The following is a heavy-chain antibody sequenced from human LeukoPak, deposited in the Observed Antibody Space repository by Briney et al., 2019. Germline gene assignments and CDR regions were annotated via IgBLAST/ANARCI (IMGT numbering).Heavy chain of an antibody. V-gene: IGHV3-30*18. CDR1: GFTFSSYG. J-gene: IGHJ4*02. D-gene: IGHD1-26*01. CDR2: ISYDGSNK. CDR3: AKDHAFRVGATELNY. Sequence: GGSLRLSCAASGFTFSSYGMHWVRQAPGKGLEWVAVISYDGSNKYYADSVKGRFTISRDNSKNTLYLQMNSLRAEDTAVYYCAKDHAFRVGATELNYWGQGTLVTVSS.